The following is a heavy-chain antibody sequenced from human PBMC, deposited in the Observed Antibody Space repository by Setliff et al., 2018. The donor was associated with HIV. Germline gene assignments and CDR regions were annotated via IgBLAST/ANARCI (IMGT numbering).Heavy chain of an antibody. CDR3: ARSNGQWLKNWFDP. J-gene: IGHJ5*02. Sequence: GGSLRLSCAASGFTFSSYAMHWVRQAPGKGLEYVSTISSNGGSTYYANFVKGRFTISRDNSKNTLYLQMGSLRAEDMAVYYCARSNGQWLKNWFDPWGQGTLVTVSS. V-gene: IGHV3-64*01. CDR2: ISSNGGST. D-gene: IGHD6-19*01. CDR1: GFTFSSYA.